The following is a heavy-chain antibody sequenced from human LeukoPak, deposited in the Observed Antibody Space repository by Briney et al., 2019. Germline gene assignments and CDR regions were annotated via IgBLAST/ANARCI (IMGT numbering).Heavy chain of an antibody. CDR1: GYTFTSYG. J-gene: IGHJ4*02. CDR2: ISAYNGNT. CDR3: ARGYYDILTGHYYFDY. D-gene: IGHD3-9*01. Sequence: ASVKVSCKASGYTFTSYGISWVRQAPGQGLEWMGWISAYNGNTNYAQKLQGRVTMTTDTSTSTAYMELRSLRSDDTAVYYCARGYYDILTGHYYFDYWGQGTLVTVSS. V-gene: IGHV1-18*01.